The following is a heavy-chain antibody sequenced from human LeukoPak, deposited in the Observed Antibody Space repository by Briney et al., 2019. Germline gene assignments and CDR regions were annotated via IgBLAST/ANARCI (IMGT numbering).Heavy chain of an antibody. CDR3: ARDAPTYYDSSGYYEV. CDR1: GFTFSRYE. Sequence: PGGSLRLSCEASGFTFSRYEMNWVRQAPGMGLEWVSSIDTTTNFIFYSDSVKGRFTISRDNAKNSLYLQMNSLRAEDTAVYFCARDAPTYYDSSGYYEVWGQGTLVTVSS. J-gene: IGHJ4*02. V-gene: IGHV3-21*01. D-gene: IGHD3-22*01. CDR2: IDTTTNFI.